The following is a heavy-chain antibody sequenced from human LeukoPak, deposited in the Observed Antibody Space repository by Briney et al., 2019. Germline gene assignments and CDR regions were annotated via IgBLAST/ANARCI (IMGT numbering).Heavy chain of an antibody. CDR1: GFIFSNYA. CDR2: ISTNGGST. Sequence: GGSLRLSCSASGFIFSNYALHWVCQAPGQALEYVSSISTNGGSTYYADSVKGRFTISGDHSKNTLYLQMSSLRVEDTAVYYCVKDWRRFNWNDRGYFDSWGQGTLVTVSS. D-gene: IGHD1-20*01. J-gene: IGHJ4*02. V-gene: IGHV3-64D*09. CDR3: VKDWRRFNWNDRGYFDS.